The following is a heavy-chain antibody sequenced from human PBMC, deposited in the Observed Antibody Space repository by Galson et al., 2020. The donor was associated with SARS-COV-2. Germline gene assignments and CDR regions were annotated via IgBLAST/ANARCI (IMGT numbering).Heavy chain of an antibody. V-gene: IGHV2-5*01. Sequence: SGPTLVKPTQTLTLTCTFSGFSLSTSRVGVGWIRQPPGKALEWLALIYWNDDKRYSPSLKSRLTITKDTSKNQVVLTMTNMDPVDTATYYCARDGSLLWFGPERWFDPWGQGTLVTVSS. J-gene: IGHJ5*02. CDR2: IYWNDDK. CDR1: GFSLSTSRVG. CDR3: ARDGSLLWFGPERWFDP. D-gene: IGHD3-10*01.